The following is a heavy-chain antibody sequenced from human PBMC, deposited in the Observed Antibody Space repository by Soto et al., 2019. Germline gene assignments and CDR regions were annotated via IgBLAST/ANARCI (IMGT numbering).Heavy chain of an antibody. Sequence: GGSMRLSCAAAGFTFSGPAMHWVRQASGKGLEWVGRIRSKANSYATAYAASVKGRFTISRDDSKNTAYLQMNSLKTEDTAVYYCTRVDSSSDTDYYYYGMDVWGQGTTVTVSS. V-gene: IGHV3-73*01. CDR3: TRVDSSSDTDYYYYGMDV. D-gene: IGHD6-6*01. CDR1: GFTFSGPA. CDR2: IRSKANSYAT. J-gene: IGHJ6*02.